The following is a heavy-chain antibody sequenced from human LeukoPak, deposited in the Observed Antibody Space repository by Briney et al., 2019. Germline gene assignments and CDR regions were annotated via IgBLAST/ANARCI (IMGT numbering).Heavy chain of an antibody. CDR2: IIPIFGTA. V-gene: IGHV1-69*06. J-gene: IGHJ4*02. CDR3: ARGKISYSSGWYYYFDY. D-gene: IGHD6-19*01. CDR1: GDTFSSYA. Sequence: SVKVSCKASGDTFSSYAISWVRQAPGQGLEWMGGIIPIFGTANYAQKFRGRVTITADKSTSTAYMELSSLRSEDTAVYYCARGKISYSSGWYYYFDYWGQGTLVTVSS.